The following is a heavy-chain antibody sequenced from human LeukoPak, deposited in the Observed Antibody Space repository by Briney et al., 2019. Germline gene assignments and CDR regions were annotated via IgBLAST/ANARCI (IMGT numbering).Heavy chain of an antibody. CDR2: IWYDGSNK. Sequence: GGSLRLSCAASGFTFSSYGMHWVRQAPGKGLEWVAVIWYDGSNKYYADSVKGRFTISRDNSRSTLYLQMNSLRPEDTAIYYCAREGYYGSGSPPSLYFDYWGQGTLVTVSS. J-gene: IGHJ4*02. D-gene: IGHD3-10*01. V-gene: IGHV3-33*01. CDR3: AREGYYGSGSPPSLYFDY. CDR1: GFTFSSYG.